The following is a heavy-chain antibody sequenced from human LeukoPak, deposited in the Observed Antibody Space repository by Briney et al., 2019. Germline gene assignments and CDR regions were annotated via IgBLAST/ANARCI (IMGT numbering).Heavy chain of an antibody. CDR3: VTDYGGSSGAFDI. J-gene: IGHJ3*02. Sequence: PGGSLRLSCTGSGFTLSSYAMNWVRRAPGQGLEWVSSISSSSSDIYYTDSVKGRFTISRDNAKNSLYLQMNSLRAEDTAVYYCVTDYGGSSGAFDIWGHGTMVTVSS. D-gene: IGHD4-23*01. CDR2: ISSSSSDI. CDR1: GFTLSSYA. V-gene: IGHV3-21*01.